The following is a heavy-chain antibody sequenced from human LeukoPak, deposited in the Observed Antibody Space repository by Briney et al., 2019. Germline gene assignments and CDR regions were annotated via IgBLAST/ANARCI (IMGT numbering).Heavy chain of an antibody. CDR2: INPSGGST. Sequence: ASVKVSCKASDYTFTSYHMHWVRQAPGQGLEWMGIINPSGGSTSYAQKFQGRVTMTRDTSTSTVYMELSSLRSEDTAVYYCARGIPFTVTSEYFDYWGQGTLVTVSS. CDR3: ARGIPFTVTSEYFDY. CDR1: DYTFTSYH. J-gene: IGHJ4*02. D-gene: IGHD4-17*01. V-gene: IGHV1-46*01.